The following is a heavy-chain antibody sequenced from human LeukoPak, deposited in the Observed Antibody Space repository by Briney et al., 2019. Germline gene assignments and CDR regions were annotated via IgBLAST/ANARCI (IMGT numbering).Heavy chain of an antibody. CDR1: GGSISSYY. D-gene: IGHD6-13*01. CDR2: IYYSGST. Sequence: SETLSLTCTVSGGSISSYYWSWIRQPPGKELEWIGYIYYSGSTNYNPSLKSRVTISADTSKNQFSLKLSFVTAADTAVYYCARADSSSWKDWGQGTLVTVSS. J-gene: IGHJ4*02. V-gene: IGHV4-59*01. CDR3: ARADSSSWKD.